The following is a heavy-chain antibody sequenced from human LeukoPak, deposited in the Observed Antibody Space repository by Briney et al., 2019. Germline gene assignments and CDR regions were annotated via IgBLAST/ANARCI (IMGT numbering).Heavy chain of an antibody. D-gene: IGHD5-24*01. CDR2: IIPIRGIA. Sequence: SVKVSCKASGGTFSSYAISWVRQAPGQGLAWMGRIIPIRGIAHYAQKFQGRVTITADKSTSTAYMELSSLRSEDTAVYYCARVRRDGYSNDAFDIWGQGTMVTVSS. J-gene: IGHJ3*02. CDR3: ARVRRDGYSNDAFDI. CDR1: GGTFSSYA. V-gene: IGHV1-69*04.